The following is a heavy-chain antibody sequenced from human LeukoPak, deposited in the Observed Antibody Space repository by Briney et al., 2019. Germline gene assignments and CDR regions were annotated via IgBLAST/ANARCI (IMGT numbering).Heavy chain of an antibody. D-gene: IGHD3-10*01. CDR1: GYTFTGYY. V-gene: IGHV1-2*02. J-gene: IGHJ6*01. CDR2: INPNSGGT. CDR3: AFTYSSVSYYYYDYYGMDV. Sequence: SVKVSRKPSGYTFTGYYMHWVRPAPRQRLEWMGWINPNSGGTNYAQKFQGRVTMTRDTSISTAYMELSRLRSDDTAVYYCAFTYSSVSYYYYDYYGMDVWGQGTTVTVSS.